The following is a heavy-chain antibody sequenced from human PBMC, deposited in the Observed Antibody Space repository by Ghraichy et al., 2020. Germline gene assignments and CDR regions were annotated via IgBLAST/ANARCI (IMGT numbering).Heavy chain of an antibody. D-gene: IGHD3-3*01. CDR2: IYYSGST. CDR3: ARQATIFGPRAYSMDV. Sequence: SETLSLTCTVSGGSISSYYWSWIRQPPGKGLEWIGYIYYSGSTNYNPSLKSRVTISVDTSKNQFSLKLSSMTAADTAVYYCARQATIFGPRAYSMDVWGKGTTVTVSS. CDR1: GGSISSYY. V-gene: IGHV4-59*01. J-gene: IGHJ6*03.